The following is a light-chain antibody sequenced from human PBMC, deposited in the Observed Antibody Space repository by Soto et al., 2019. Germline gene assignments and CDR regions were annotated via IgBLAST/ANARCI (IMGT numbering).Light chain of an antibody. CDR3: QQSYSTPWT. CDR1: QSISSY. V-gene: IGKV1-39*01. CDR2: TAS. Sequence: DIQMTQSPSSLSASVGDRVTITCRASQSISSYLSWYQQKPGKAPKLLIYTASSLQSGVPSRFSGSGFGTDFSLTIDSLQPEDFASYYCQQSYSTPWTFGRGTKVDIK. J-gene: IGKJ1*01.